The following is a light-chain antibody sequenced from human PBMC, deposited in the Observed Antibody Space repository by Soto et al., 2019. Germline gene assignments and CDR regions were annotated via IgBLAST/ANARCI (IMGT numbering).Light chain of an antibody. Sequence: QPVLTQPPSASGTPGQRVTISCSGGSSNIGTNTVNWYQQLPGTAPKLLIYSNNQRPSGAPDRFSGSKSGTSASLAISGLQSEDEADYYCAAWDDSLNGVVFGGGTKVTVL. J-gene: IGLJ2*01. CDR1: SSNIGTNT. CDR2: SNN. V-gene: IGLV1-44*01. CDR3: AAWDDSLNGVV.